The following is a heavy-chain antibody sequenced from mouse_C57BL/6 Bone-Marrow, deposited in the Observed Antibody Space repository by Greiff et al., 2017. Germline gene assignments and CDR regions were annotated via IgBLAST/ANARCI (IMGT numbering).Heavy chain of an antibody. CDR2: IYPGGGYT. D-gene: IGHD1-1*01. CDR1: GYTFTNYW. J-gene: IGHJ1*03. V-gene: IGHV1-63*01. Sequence: QVQLQQSGAELVRPGTSVKMSCKASGYTFTNYWIGWAKQRPGHGLEWIGDIYPGGGYTNYNEKFKGKATLTADKSSSTAYMQFSSLTSEDSAIYYCARGNYYGSSYKYFDVGGTGTTVTVSS. CDR3: ARGNYYGSSYKYFDV.